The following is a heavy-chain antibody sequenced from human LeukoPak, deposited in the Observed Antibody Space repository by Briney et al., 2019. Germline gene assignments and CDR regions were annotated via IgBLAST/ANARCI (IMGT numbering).Heavy chain of an antibody. CDR2: IYYSGST. CDR1: GGSISSYS. Sequence: PSETLSLTCTVTGGSISSYSWSWIRQPPGKGLDWIGYIYYSGSTNYNPSLKSRVTISVDTSKNQFSLKLSSVTAADTAVYYCARESFDYGFDYWGQGTLVTVSS. CDR3: ARESFDYGFDY. J-gene: IGHJ4*02. V-gene: IGHV4-59*01. D-gene: IGHD4-17*01.